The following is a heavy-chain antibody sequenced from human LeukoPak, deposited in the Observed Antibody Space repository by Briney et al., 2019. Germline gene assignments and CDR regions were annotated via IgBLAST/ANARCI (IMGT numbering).Heavy chain of an antibody. J-gene: IGHJ5*02. CDR1: GFSIGNHG. D-gene: IGHD3-16*01. CDR3: ARDWGSSGWYNWFDP. V-gene: IGHV3-30*03. CDR2: ISRDGGVK. Sequence: GGPLRLSCEVSGFSIGNHGMHWVRQAPDKGLEWVAMISRDGGVKYYGDSVKGRLTISRDNSENTFYLQMNGLRVEDTAVYYCARDWGSSGWYNWFDPWGQGTLVTVSS.